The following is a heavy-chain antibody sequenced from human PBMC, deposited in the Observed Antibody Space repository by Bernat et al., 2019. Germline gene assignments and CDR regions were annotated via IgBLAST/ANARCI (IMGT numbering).Heavy chain of an antibody. V-gene: IGHV4-39*01. D-gene: IGHD2-2*03. CDR2: IYYSGST. J-gene: IGHJ2*01. CDR3: ARLVIVVAPWYFDL. Sequence: QLQLQESGPGLVKPSETLSLTCTVSGGSISSSSYYWGWIRQPPGKGLEWIGSIYYSGSTYYNPSLKSRVTISVDTSKNQFSLKLSSVTAADTAVYYCARLVIVVAPWYFDLWGRGTLVTVSS. CDR1: GGSISSSSYY.